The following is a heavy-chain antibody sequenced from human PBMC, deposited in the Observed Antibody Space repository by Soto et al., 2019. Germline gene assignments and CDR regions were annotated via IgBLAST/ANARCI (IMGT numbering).Heavy chain of an antibody. D-gene: IGHD5-18*01. CDR2: ISYDGSKK. CDR3: GRDENGYSYGNRPLFYGIDY. CDR1: GFTFSSYA. Sequence: QVQLVESGGGVVQPGRSLRLSCAASGFTFSSYAMHWVRQAPGKGLEWVAVISYDGSKKYYADSVKGRFTISRDNSKNTLYLQMNSLRAEDTAVYYCGRDENGYSYGNRPLFYGIDYWGQGTLVTVSS. J-gene: IGHJ4*02. V-gene: IGHV3-30-3*01.